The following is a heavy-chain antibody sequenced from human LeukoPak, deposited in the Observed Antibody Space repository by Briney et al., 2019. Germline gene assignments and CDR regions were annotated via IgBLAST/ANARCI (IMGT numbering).Heavy chain of an antibody. CDR3: AKVRRYYYDSSGYSDAFGI. J-gene: IGHJ3*02. Sequence: GGSLRLSCAASGFNFSSYAMSWVRQAPGKGLEWVSAISGSGGSTYYADSVKGRFTISRDNSKNTLYLQMNSLRAEDTAVYYCAKVRRYYYDSSGYSDAFGIWGQGTMVTVSS. D-gene: IGHD3-22*01. V-gene: IGHV3-23*01. CDR2: ISGSGGST. CDR1: GFNFSSYA.